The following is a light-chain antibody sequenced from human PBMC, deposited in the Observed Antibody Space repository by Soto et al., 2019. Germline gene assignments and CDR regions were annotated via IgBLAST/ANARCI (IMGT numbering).Light chain of an antibody. Sequence: DIQMSPSPSTLSASLRARVTITCRASQSISSWLAWYQQKPGKAPKLLIYKASSLESGVPSRFSGTGSGTEFTLTISSLQPDDFATYYCQQYNSYWTFGQGTKVDI. CDR3: QQYNSYWT. J-gene: IGKJ1*01. V-gene: IGKV1-5*03. CDR1: QSISSW. CDR2: KAS.